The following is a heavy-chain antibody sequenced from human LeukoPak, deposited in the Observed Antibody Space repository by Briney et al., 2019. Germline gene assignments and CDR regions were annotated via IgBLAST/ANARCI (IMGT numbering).Heavy chain of an antibody. J-gene: IGHJ6*03. CDR2: IRYDGSNK. D-gene: IGHD3-10*01. Sequence: PGGSLRLSCAASGFTFSSYGMHWVRQAPGKGLERVALIRYDGSNKYYADSVKGRFTISRDNSKNTLYLQMNSLRAEDTAVYYCANDGSIHLYYYYMDVWGKGTTVTISS. CDR3: ANDGSIHLYYYYMDV. CDR1: GFTFSSYG. V-gene: IGHV3-30*02.